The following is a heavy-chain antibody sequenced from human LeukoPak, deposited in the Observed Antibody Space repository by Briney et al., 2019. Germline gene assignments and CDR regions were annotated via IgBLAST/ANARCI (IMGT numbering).Heavy chain of an antibody. CDR2: IIPIFGTA. J-gene: IGHJ4*02. CDR3: ARAVGATDY. CDR1: GGTFSSYA. D-gene: IGHD1-26*01. Sequence: ASVKVSCKASGGTFSSYAISWVRQAPGQGLEWMGGIIPIFGTANYAQKFQGRVTMTRDISTSTVYMELNSLRSEDTAVYYCARAVGATDYWGQGTLVTVSS. V-gene: IGHV1-69*05.